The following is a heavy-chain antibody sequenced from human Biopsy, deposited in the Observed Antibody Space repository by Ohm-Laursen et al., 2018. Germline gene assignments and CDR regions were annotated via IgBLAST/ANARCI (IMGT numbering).Heavy chain of an antibody. D-gene: IGHD5-24*01. CDR1: GFSLNTGGVG. J-gene: IGHJ4*02. CDR3: AHSAGSDGFNVDFDY. Sequence: PTQTLTLTCTFSGFSLNTGGVGVGWIRQPPGKALQWLALVYWDDDKRYSPTLKNRLTTTKDTSQNQVVLTMTDMEPVDTGTYYCAHSAGSDGFNVDFDYWGQGTLVTVPS. V-gene: IGHV2-5*02. CDR2: VYWDDDK.